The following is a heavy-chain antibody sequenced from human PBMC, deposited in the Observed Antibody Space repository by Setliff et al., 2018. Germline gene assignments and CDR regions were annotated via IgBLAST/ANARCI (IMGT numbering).Heavy chain of an antibody. D-gene: IGHD2-8*01. V-gene: IGHV3-7*01. Sequence: QPGGSLRLSCAASGFTFTNYWINWVRQAPGKGLEWVANIKQDESEKHYVGSVKGRVTISRDNDRNSVYLQMNSLRAEDAAVYDCATSDRYAAFDHWGQGTLVTVSS. CDR2: IKQDESEK. CDR3: ATSDRYAAFDH. J-gene: IGHJ4*02. CDR1: GFTFTNYW.